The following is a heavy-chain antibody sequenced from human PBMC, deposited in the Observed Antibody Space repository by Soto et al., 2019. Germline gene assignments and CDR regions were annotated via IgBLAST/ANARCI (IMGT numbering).Heavy chain of an antibody. CDR3: ASPLREAVAGTKYYYYGMDV. CDR2: IIPIFGTA. V-gene: IGHV1-69*13. CDR1: GYTFTSYA. D-gene: IGHD6-19*01. Sequence: SVKVSCKASGYTFTSYAISWVRQAPGQGLEWMGGIIPIFGTANYAQKFQGRVTITADESTSTAYMELSSLRSEDTAVYYCASPLREAVAGTKYYYYGMDVWGQGTTVTVSS. J-gene: IGHJ6*02.